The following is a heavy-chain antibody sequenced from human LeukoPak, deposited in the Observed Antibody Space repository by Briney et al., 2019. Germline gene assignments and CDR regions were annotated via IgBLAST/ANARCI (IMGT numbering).Heavy chain of an antibody. CDR2: IKEDGTKK. J-gene: IGHJ3*02. CDR3: ARDPNGDYIGAFDM. CDR1: GFTFNTFW. Sequence: GGSLRLSCAASGFTFNTFWMSWVRQTPGKGLEWVANIKEDGTKKYYVDSVKGRFTISRDNSKYTLFLQMNSLRAEDTAVYYCARDPNGDYIGAFDMWGPGTMVTVSS. V-gene: IGHV3-7*03. D-gene: IGHD4-17*01.